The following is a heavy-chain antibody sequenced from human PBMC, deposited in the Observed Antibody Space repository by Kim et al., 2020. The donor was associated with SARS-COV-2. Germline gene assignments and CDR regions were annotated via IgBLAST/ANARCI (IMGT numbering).Heavy chain of an antibody. J-gene: IGHJ4*02. V-gene: IGHV1-18*04. CDR3: ARDPSRERYFDWLTRIHFDD. D-gene: IGHD3-9*01. Sequence: ASVKVSCKASGYTFTSYGISWVRQAPGQGLEWMGWISAYNGNTNYAQKLQGRVTMTTDTSTSTAYMELRSLRSDDTAVYYCARDPSRERYFDWLTRIHFDDWGQGTLVTVSS. CDR1: GYTFTSYG. CDR2: ISAYNGNT.